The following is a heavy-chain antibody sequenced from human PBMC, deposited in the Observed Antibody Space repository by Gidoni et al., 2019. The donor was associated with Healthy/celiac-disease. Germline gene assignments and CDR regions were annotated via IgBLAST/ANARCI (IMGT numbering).Heavy chain of an antibody. CDR1: GGSIRIGSYY. Sequence: QVQLQESGPGLVKPSQTLSLTCTVSGGSIRIGSYYWSWIRQPAGKGLEWIGRIYTRGSTNYNPSLKSRVTISVDTSKNQFSLKLSSVTAADTAVYYCARARSNDGVPFDYWGQGTLVTVSS. V-gene: IGHV4-61*02. J-gene: IGHJ4*02. CDR3: ARARSNDGVPFDY. CDR2: IYTRGST. D-gene: IGHD1-1*01.